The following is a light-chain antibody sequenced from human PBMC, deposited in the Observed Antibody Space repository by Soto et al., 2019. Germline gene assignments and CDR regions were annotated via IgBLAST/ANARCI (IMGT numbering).Light chain of an antibody. CDR2: EVF. Sequence: QSALTQPPSASGSPGQSVTISCTGTSSDVGGYNYVSWYQQHPGKAPKLMIYEVFKRPSGVPDRFSGSKSGNTASLTVSGLQAEDEADYYCATWDSSLSGVVFGGGTKLTVL. V-gene: IGLV2-8*01. J-gene: IGLJ2*01. CDR1: SSDVGGYNY. CDR3: ATWDSSLSGVV.